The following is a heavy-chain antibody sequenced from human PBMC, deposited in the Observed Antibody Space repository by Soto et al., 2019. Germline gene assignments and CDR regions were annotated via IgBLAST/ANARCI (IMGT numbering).Heavy chain of an antibody. CDR3: ARDILSGGAYPGS. J-gene: IGHJ5*02. CDR1: GFTFSTYT. D-gene: IGHD3-10*01. V-gene: IGHV3-21*01. CDR2: ISSGSSYI. Sequence: GGSLRLSCAASGFTFSTYTMNWVRQAPGKGLEWISSISSGSSYIYYAGSVKGRFTISRDNAKNSLFLQMNSLRADDTAVYYCARDILSGGAYPGSWGQGTKVTVSS.